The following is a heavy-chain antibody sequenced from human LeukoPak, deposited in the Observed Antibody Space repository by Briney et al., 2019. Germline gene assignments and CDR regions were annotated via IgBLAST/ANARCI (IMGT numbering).Heavy chain of an antibody. D-gene: IGHD2-21*01. Sequence: ASVKVSCTASGYTFTTYGINWVRQAPGQGLEWMGWIGAYNVNTNYAQKLQGRVTMTTDTSTSTTYMELRSLRSDDTAVYYCARAAGERFPGAFDIWGQGTMVTASS. CDR3: ARAAGERFPGAFDI. CDR2: IGAYNVNT. V-gene: IGHV1-18*01. CDR1: GYTFTTYG. J-gene: IGHJ3*02.